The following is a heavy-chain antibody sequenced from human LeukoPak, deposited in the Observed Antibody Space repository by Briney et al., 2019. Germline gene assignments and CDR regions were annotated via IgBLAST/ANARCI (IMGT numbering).Heavy chain of an antibody. CDR3: AKKRLPGTGRNSLDY. D-gene: IGHD5-12*01. Sequence: GGSLRLSCTASGFTFSNYAMNWVRQAPGKGLEWVSLLSGGSFVTQFADSVRGRFTISRDNSENTLYLQMNSLRAEDTAVYYCAKKRLPGTGRNSLDYWGPGTVVTVSS. CDR1: GFTFSNYA. J-gene: IGHJ4*02. CDR2: LSGGSFVT. V-gene: IGHV3-23*01.